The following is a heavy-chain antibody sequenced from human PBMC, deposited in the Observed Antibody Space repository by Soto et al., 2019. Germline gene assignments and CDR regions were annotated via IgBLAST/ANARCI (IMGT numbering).Heavy chain of an antibody. V-gene: IGHV4-34*01. CDR3: ARGWFGELIFPFDY. J-gene: IGHJ4*02. CDR1: GGSFSGYY. CDR2: INHSGST. Sequence: SETLSLTCAVYGGSFSGYYWSWIRQPPGKGLEWIGEINHSGSTNYNPSLKSRVTIAVDTSKNQFSLKLSAVTAADTAVYYCARGWFGELIFPFDYWGQGTLVTVSS. D-gene: IGHD3-10*01.